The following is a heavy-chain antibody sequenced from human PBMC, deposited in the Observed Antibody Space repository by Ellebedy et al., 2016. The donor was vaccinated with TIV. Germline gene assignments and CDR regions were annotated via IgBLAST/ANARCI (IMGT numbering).Heavy chain of an antibody. CDR3: ARAVVGVSRYYFDY. Sequence: GGSLRLSCAASGFTVSSNYMSWVRQAPGKGLEWVSVIYSGGSTYYADSVKGRFTISRDNSKNTLYLQMNRLRAEDTAVYYCARAVVGVSRYYFDYWGQGTLVTVSS. J-gene: IGHJ4*02. CDR2: IYSGGST. V-gene: IGHV3-53*01. D-gene: IGHD2-15*01. CDR1: GFTVSSNY.